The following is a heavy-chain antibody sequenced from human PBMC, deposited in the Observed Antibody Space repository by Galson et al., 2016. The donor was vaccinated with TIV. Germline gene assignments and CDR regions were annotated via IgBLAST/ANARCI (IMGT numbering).Heavy chain of an antibody. CDR2: LYYTRTT. CDR1: GGSLISPTYY. V-gene: IGHV4-39*07. Sequence: SETLSLTCTVSGGSLISPTYYWGWIRQPPGRGLEWIGSLYYTRTTFYNPSLKSRVTMSLDTSDNQFSLELRSMTAADTAFYYCAKFGAYYHYMDVWGKGTTVTVSS. D-gene: IGHD3-16*01. J-gene: IGHJ6*03. CDR3: AKFGAYYHYMDV.